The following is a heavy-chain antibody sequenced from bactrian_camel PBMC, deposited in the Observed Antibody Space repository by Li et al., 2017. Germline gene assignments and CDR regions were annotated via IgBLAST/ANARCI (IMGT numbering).Heavy chain of an antibody. Sequence: HVQLVESGGGSVQAGGSLRLSCITSGFNSDDSDKGWYRQVSGNECELVAAINAVSGPYYTESVKGRFTISQDRNEKAAYLRMDSLKPEDTAVYYCAADWGEFYNKYKVQCDRERNWGQGTQVTVS. CDR2: INAVSGP. D-gene: IGHD5*01. V-gene: IGHV3S55*01. CDR3: AADWGEFYNKYKVQCDRERN. CDR1: GFNSDDSD. J-gene: IGHJ4*01.